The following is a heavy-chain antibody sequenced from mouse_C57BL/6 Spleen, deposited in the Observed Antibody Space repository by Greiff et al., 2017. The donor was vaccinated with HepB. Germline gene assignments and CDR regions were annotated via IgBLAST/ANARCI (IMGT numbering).Heavy chain of an antibody. CDR1: GFTFSDYY. J-gene: IGHJ3*01. Sequence: EVQLVESEGGLVQPGSSMKLSCTASGFTFSDYYMAWVRQVPEKGLEWVANINYDGSSTYYLDSLKSRFIISRDNAKNILYLQMSSLKSEDTATYYCARDEGNYGGFAYWGQGTLVTVSA. CDR3: ARDEGNYGGFAY. V-gene: IGHV5-16*01. CDR2: INYDGSST. D-gene: IGHD2-1*01.